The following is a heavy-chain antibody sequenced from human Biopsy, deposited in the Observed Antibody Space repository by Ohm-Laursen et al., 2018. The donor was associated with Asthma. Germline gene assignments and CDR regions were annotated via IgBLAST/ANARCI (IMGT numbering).Heavy chain of an antibody. CDR3: VRGSSSWHHGPFHYYYGLDV. D-gene: IGHD6-13*01. J-gene: IGHJ6*02. CDR1: SGSGGYMRRGNYY. V-gene: IGHV4-39*01. Sequence: TLSLTCSLSSGSGGYMRRGNYYWGWIRQPPGEGLEWIGSISYSGTTYYNPSRENRVTVPADTSKNQFSLKLTSVTAADTAVYYCVRGSSSWHHGPFHYYYGLDVWGQGTTVSVS. CDR2: ISYSGTT.